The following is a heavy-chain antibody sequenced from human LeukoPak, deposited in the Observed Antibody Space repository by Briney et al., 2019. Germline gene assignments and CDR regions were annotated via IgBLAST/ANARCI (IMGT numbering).Heavy chain of an antibody. CDR3: ATSSLFMVRGVTRFFDY. Sequence: EPSVKVSCKVSGYTHTELSMHWVRQAPGKGLEWMGGFDPEDGETIYAQKYQSRVTMTEDTSTDTAYMELSSLRSEDTAVYYCATSSLFMVRGVTRFFDYWGQGTLVTVSS. V-gene: IGHV1-24*01. J-gene: IGHJ4*02. CDR1: GYTHTELS. CDR2: FDPEDGET. D-gene: IGHD3-10*01.